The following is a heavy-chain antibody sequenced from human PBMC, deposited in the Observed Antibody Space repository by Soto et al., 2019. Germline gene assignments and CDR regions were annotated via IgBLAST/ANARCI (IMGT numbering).Heavy chain of an antibody. CDR3: ARVNYYDSHRDDDFDL. Sequence: GGSLRLSCAASGFTFDNYWMTWVRQAPGKGLEWVANIDQHGREKYYVDSVKGRFTISRDNAENSLYLQMNSLRAEDTAVYYCARVNYYDSHRDDDFDLWGQGTMVTVSS. J-gene: IGHJ3*01. CDR1: GFTFDNYW. V-gene: IGHV3-7*01. D-gene: IGHD3-22*01. CDR2: IDQHGREK.